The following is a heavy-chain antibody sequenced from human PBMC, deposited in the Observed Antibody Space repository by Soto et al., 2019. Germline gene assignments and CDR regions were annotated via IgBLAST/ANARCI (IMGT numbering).Heavy chain of an antibody. D-gene: IGHD4-17*01. CDR3: VRHPHDYGGSSWATCYFDY. Sequence: QLQLQESGPGLVKPSETLSLTCTVSGGSISSSSYYWGWVRQPPGKGLEWIGSIYYSGSTYYNPSLKSRFTISIDTSKNHFSLKLSSVAAADTAFYYCVRHPHDYGGSSWATCYFDYWGQGTLVTVSS. CDR1: GGSISSSSYY. V-gene: IGHV4-39*01. CDR2: IYYSGST. J-gene: IGHJ4*02.